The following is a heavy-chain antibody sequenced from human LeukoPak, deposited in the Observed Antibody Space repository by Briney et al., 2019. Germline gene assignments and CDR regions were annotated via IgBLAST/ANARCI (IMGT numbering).Heavy chain of an antibody. J-gene: IGHJ3*02. V-gene: IGHV5-51*01. CDR2: IYPGDSET. Sequence: GESLKISCKGSGYSFTSYWIGWARQIPGKGLEWMGIIYPGDSETRYSPSFQGQAPSSADKSISTAYLQWSSLKASDTAMYYCARGRIRDGGYLHAFVIWGQGTMVTVSS. D-gene: IGHD5-12*01. CDR3: ARGRIRDGGYLHAFVI. CDR1: GYSFTSYW.